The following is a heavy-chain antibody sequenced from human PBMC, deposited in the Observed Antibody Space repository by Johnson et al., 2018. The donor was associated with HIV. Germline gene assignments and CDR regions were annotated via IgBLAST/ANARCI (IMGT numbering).Heavy chain of an antibody. V-gene: IGHV3-13*01. CDR3: ARENGGGAFDI. Sequence: EVQVVESGGGLVQPGGSLRLSCAASGFTFSSYDMHWVRQATGKGLEWVSAIGTAGDTYYPGSVKGRFTISRENAKNSLYLQMNSLRAGDTAVYYCARENGGGAFDIWGQGTMVTVSS. CDR1: GFTFSSYD. J-gene: IGHJ3*02. CDR2: IGTAGDT. D-gene: IGHD3-10*01.